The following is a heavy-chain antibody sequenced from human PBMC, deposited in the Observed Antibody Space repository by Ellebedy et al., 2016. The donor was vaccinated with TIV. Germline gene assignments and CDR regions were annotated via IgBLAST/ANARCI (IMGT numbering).Heavy chain of an antibody. Sequence: GEPLKISCAASGIALDEYTMNWFRQPPGKGQEWVALIDWDGSTTYYADSVKGRFTISRDNTKNSLYLQMNGLRREDSALYYCAKDTATGTTVYYYGMDVWGQGTTVTVSS. CDR2: IDWDGSTT. J-gene: IGHJ6*02. D-gene: IGHD1-1*01. CDR3: AKDTATGTTVYYYGMDV. CDR1: GIALDEYT. V-gene: IGHV3-43*01.